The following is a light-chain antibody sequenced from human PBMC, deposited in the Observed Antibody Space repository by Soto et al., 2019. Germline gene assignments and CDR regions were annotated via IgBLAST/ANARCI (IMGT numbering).Light chain of an antibody. CDR2: DAS. V-gene: IGKV3-15*01. CDR3: QQYGSPPWP. Sequence: GVKQSAATLSVKQGERATLSCMASESVTRNLPWYHQKPGQAPWLLIYDASTRATGIPDRFSGSGSGTDFTLTISILQPEDFAVYYCQQYGSPPWPFGQGTKVAIK. CDR1: ESVTRN. J-gene: IGKJ1*01.